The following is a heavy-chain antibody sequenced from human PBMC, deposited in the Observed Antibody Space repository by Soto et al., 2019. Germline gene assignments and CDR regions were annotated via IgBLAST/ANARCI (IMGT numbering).Heavy chain of an antibody. CDR1: GFTVSSNY. J-gene: IGHJ4*02. Sequence: GGSLRLSCAASGFTVSSNYMSWVRQAPGKGLEWVSVIYSGGSTYYADSVKGRFTISRDNSKNTLYLQMNSLRAEDTAVYYCARTGPRDDYIWGSYREEEGFYYFDYWGQGTLVTVSS. CDR3: ARTGPRDDYIWGSYREEEGFYYFDY. D-gene: IGHD3-16*02. V-gene: IGHV3-66*01. CDR2: IYSGGST.